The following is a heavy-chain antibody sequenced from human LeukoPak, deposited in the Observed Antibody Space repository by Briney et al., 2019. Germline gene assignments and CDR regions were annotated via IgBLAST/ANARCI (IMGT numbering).Heavy chain of an antibody. CDR2: IDSSGSP. CDR1: GGSISTYY. CDR3: AAGRGASDAFDI. J-gene: IGHJ3*02. V-gene: IGHV4-59*08. D-gene: IGHD1-26*01. Sequence: PSETLSLTCTVSGGSISTYYWTWIRQPPGKGLESIGYIDSSGSPNYNPSLMSRVTISVDTSKNQFSLKLSSVTAADTAVYYCAAGRGASDAFDIWGQGTMVTVSS.